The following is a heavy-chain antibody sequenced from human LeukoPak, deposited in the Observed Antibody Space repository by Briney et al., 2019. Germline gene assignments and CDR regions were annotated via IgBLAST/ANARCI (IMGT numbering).Heavy chain of an antibody. CDR2: INPGGGNT. J-gene: IGHJ3*02. CDR3: ARIRDGYNDAYDI. D-gene: IGHD5-24*01. CDR1: GYTFTNYY. V-gene: IGHV1-46*01. Sequence: ASVKVSCKASGYTFTNYYIHWVRQAPGQGLEWMGLINPGGGNTNYAQNFQGRVTMTRDTSASTVYMELSSLRSEDTAIYYWARIRDGYNDAYDIWGQGTVVTVPS.